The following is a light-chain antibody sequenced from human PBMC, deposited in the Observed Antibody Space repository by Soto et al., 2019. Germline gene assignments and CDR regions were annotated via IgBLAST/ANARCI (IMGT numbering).Light chain of an antibody. CDR3: ATWNDGVFV. CDR1: SSNIGSNV. V-gene: IGLV1-44*01. CDR2: SNN. Sequence: QSVLTQPPSASGTPGQRVTISCSGSSSNIGSNVVNWFQQLPGTAPKLRIYSNNQRPSGVPDRFSGSKSGTSASLAISGLQSEDEADYYCATWNDGVFVFGIGTKV. J-gene: IGLJ1*01.